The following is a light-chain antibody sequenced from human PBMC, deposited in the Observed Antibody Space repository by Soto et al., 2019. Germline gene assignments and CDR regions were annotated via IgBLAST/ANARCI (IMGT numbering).Light chain of an antibody. CDR3: QQSYTSPVT. Sequence: DIQMTQSPSTLSGSLGDRVTITCRANQTISSWLAWYQQKPGKAPNLLIYGASNLQSGVPSRFSGGGSGTDFTLTISSLQPEDFGTYYCQQSYTSPVTFGGGTKVDIK. V-gene: IGKV1-5*01. J-gene: IGKJ4*01. CDR2: GAS. CDR1: QTISSW.